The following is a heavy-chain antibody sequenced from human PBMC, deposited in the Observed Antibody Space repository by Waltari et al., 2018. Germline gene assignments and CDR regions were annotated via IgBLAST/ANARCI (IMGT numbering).Heavy chain of an antibody. CDR1: GFSVSGVY. D-gene: IGHD1-26*01. J-gene: IGHJ5*02. CDR2: IYSGGST. CDR3: ARPVGNET. Sequence: EVQLVESGGGLVQPGGSLRLSCAASGFSVSGVYMTWVRQAPGKGLQWVSIIYSGGSTYDADSVKGRVTISRDNSKNTVFLQMNSLRVDDTAVYYCARPVGNETWGQGTLVTVSS. V-gene: IGHV3-53*01.